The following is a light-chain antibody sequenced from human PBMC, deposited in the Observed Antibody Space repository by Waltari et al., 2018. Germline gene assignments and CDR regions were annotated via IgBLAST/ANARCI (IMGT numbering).Light chain of an antibody. CDR3: QQYKNWPLT. Sequence: IVMTQSPATLSVSQGERDTLSCRASQSVSTNFAWYQQKPGQAPRLLIYGTSTRATGIPARFSGSGSGTEFTLTISSLQSEDFAVYYCQQYKNWPLTFGGGTKVEIK. CDR2: GTS. V-gene: IGKV3-15*01. J-gene: IGKJ4*01. CDR1: QSVSTN.